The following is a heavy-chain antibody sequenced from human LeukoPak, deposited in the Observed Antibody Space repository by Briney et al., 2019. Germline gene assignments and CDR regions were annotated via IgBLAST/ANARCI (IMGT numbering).Heavy chain of an antibody. Sequence: SETLSLTCSVSGGSINSYYXSWXXQXXXXGLEWIGYIHYSGTTNYNPSLKSRVTISVDTSKNQFSLKLSSVTAADAAVYYCARRSRSGWNYDYWGQGTLVTVSP. CDR3: ARRSRSGWNYDY. CDR1: GGSINSYY. J-gene: IGHJ4*02. V-gene: IGHV4-59*08. CDR2: IHYSGTT. D-gene: IGHD6-19*01.